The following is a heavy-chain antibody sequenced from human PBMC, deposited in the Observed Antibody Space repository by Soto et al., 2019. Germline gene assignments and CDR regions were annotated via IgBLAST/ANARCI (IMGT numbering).Heavy chain of an antibody. CDR2: ISGSGGST. J-gene: IGHJ4*02. CDR3: AKDPVSSWYAIDY. V-gene: IGHV3-23*01. Sequence: EVQLLESGGGLVQPGGSLRLSCAASGFTFSNYAVTWVRQAPGKGLEWVSTISGSGGSTYYADSVKGRFTISRDNSKIKLYLQMNGLIAEATAVYYCAKDPVSSWYAIDYWGQGTLVTVSS. D-gene: IGHD6-13*01. CDR1: GFTFSNYA.